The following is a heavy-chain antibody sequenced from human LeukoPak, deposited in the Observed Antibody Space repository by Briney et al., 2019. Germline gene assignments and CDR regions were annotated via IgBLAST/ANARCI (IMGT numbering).Heavy chain of an antibody. D-gene: IGHD3-16*01. V-gene: IGHV3-74*01. CDR3: TRDYSYAPDY. Sequence: GGCLRLSCAASGFTFSNSWMHWVRQVPGEGLVWVSHINSAGSTTTYAHSVRGRFTISRDNAKTTVYLQMNSLRAEDTAVYYCTRDYSYAPDYWGQGTLVTVSS. CDR1: GFTFSNSW. CDR2: INSAGSTT. J-gene: IGHJ4*02.